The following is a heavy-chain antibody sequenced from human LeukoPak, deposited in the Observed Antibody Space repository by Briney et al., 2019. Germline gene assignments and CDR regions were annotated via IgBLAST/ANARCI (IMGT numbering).Heavy chain of an antibody. CDR3: ARVTGDSSGYYSFDY. D-gene: IGHD3-22*01. CDR2: IYYSGTT. Sequence: PSQTLSLTCTVSGASISSGDFYWSWIRQPPGKGLEWIGYIYYSGTTYYNPSLKSRLTISVDTSKNQFSLNLSSVTAADTAVYYCARVTGDSSGYYSFDYWGQGTLVTVSS. V-gene: IGHV4-30-4*08. J-gene: IGHJ4*02. CDR1: GASISSGDFY.